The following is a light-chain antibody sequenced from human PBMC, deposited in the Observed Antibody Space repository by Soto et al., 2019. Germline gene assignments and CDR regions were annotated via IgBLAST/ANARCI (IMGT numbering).Light chain of an antibody. Sequence: QSALTQPRSVSGSPGQSVTISCTGTSSDVGGYNHVSWYQQHPGKAPKLMIYDVSKRPSAVPDRFSGSKSGNTASLTLSGLQAEDEADYYCCSYAGSCTVIFGGGTKLTVL. CDR3: CSYAGSCTVI. CDR2: DVS. J-gene: IGLJ2*01. CDR1: SSDVGGYNH. V-gene: IGLV2-11*01.